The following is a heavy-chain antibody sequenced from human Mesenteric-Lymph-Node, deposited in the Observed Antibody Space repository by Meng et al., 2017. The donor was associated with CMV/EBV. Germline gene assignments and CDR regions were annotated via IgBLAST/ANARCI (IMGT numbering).Heavy chain of an antibody. CDR1: GFTVSSNY. J-gene: IGHJ6*02. V-gene: IGHV3-53*01. Sequence: GGSLRLSCAASGFTVSSNYMSWVRQAPGKGLEWVSVIYSGGSTYYADSVKGRFTISRDNAKNSLYLQMNSLRAEDTAVYYCARALWFGLYGMDVWGQGTTVTVSS. CDR3: ARALWFGLYGMDV. CDR2: IYSGGST. D-gene: IGHD3-10*01.